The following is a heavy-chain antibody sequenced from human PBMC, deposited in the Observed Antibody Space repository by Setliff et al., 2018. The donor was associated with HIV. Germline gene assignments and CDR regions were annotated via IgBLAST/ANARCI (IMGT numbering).Heavy chain of an antibody. V-gene: IGHV3-64D*09. J-gene: IGHJ5*01. CDR1: GFSFNSYG. CDR3: VKSLMFFNWFDS. D-gene: IGHD3-10*02. Sequence: GGSLRLSCTFYGFSFNSYGMHWVRQAPGKGLEYVSSISTNGDSTSYADSVKGRFTISRDNSKNTLYLQMSSLRTEDTAVYYCVKSLMFFNWFDSWGQGTLVTVSS. CDR2: ISTNGDST.